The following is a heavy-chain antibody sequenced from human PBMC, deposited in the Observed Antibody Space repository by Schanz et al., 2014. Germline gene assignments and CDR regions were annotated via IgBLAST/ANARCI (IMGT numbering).Heavy chain of an antibody. V-gene: IGHV3-33*01. D-gene: IGHD3-10*01. CDR3: ARANYRRKINFDY. CDR2: IWNNGVTK. J-gene: IGHJ4*02. Sequence: QAQLMESGGGVVQPGTSLILSCSVSGFSLNTYGIHWFRQPAGKGLEWVAVIWNNGVTKYYADSVRGRFTISRDRFQNTLYLQVTTLRAEDTAVYYCARANYRRKINFDYWGRGTLVTVSS. CDR1: GFSLNTYG.